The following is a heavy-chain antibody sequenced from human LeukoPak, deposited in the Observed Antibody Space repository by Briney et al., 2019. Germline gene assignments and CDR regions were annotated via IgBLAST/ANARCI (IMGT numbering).Heavy chain of an antibody. CDR1: GGTFSSYA. D-gene: IGHD1-14*01. CDR2: IIPILGIA. CDR3: ARSVSQAEANDY. V-gene: IGHV1-69*04. Sequence: ASVKVSCKASGGTFSSYAISWVRQAPGQGLEWMGRIIPILGIANYAQKFQGRVTITADKSTSTAYMELSSLRSEDTAVYYCARSVSQAEANDYWGQGTLVTVSS. J-gene: IGHJ4*02.